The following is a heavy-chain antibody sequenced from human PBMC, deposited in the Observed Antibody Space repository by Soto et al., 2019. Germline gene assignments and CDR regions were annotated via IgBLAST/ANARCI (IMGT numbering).Heavy chain of an antibody. V-gene: IGHV4-31*03. Sequence: PSETLSLTCTVSGGSISSGCYYWSWLRQHPGKGLEWIGYIYYSGSTYYNPSLKSRVTISVDTSKNQFSLKLSSVTAADTAVYYCARVAPPSIDTAMVTGFDYWGQGTLVTVSS. J-gene: IGHJ4*02. D-gene: IGHD5-18*01. CDR3: ARVAPPSIDTAMVTGFDY. CDR1: GGSISSGCYY. CDR2: IYYSGST.